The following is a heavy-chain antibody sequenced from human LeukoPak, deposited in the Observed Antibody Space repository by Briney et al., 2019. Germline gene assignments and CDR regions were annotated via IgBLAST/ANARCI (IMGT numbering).Heavy chain of an antibody. D-gene: IGHD5-18*01. Sequence: ASVKVSCKASGYTFTGYYMHWVRQAPGQGLEWMGRINPNSGGTNYAQKFQGRVTMTRDTSISTAYMELSRLRSDDTAVYYCARVYTAMELFDYWGQGTLVTVSS. CDR2: INPNSGGT. V-gene: IGHV1-2*06. J-gene: IGHJ4*02. CDR1: GYTFTGYY. CDR3: ARVYTAMELFDY.